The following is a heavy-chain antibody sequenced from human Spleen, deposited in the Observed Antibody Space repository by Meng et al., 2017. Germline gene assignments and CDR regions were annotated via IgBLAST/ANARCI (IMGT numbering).Heavy chain of an antibody. J-gene: IGHJ4*02. V-gene: IGHV4-34*01. CDR1: GGSFSGYY. CDR2: INHSGST. CDR3: ARGPTTMAHDFDY. Sequence: QVHLQPWGAGLLRPSETLSLTCAVYGGSFSGYYWSWIRQPPGKGLEWIGEINHSGSTNYNPSLESRATISVDTSQNNLSLKLSSVTAADSAVYYCARGPTTMAHDFDYWGQGTLVTVSS. D-gene: IGHD4-11*01.